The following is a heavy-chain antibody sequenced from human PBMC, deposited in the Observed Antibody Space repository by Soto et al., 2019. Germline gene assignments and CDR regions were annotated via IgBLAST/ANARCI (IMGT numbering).Heavy chain of an antibody. V-gene: IGHV1-18*01. Sequence: QLQLVQSGAEVKKPGATVKVSCTASGNIVTNYGINWVRQAPGQVLEWMGCISGYSGNAHYSQKFQGRVTMTTDTSTTTDYMELRGLRSDDTALYYCASGGGALDIWGQGTMVTVSS. CDR2: ISGYSGNA. CDR3: ASGGGALDI. J-gene: IGHJ3*02. CDR1: GNIVTNYG.